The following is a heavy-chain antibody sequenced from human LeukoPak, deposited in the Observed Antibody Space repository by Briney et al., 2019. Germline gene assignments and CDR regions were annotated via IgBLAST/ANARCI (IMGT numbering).Heavy chain of an antibody. CDR2: INHSGST. CDR1: GGSFSGYY. Sequence: SETLSLTCAVYGGSFSGYYWSWIRQPPGKGLEWIGEINHSGSTNYNPSLKSRVTISVDTSKNQFSLKLSSVTAADTAVYYCASAPVVPAAIYDFDYWGQGTLVTVSS. V-gene: IGHV4-34*01. D-gene: IGHD2-2*01. CDR3: ASAPVVPAAIYDFDY. J-gene: IGHJ4*02.